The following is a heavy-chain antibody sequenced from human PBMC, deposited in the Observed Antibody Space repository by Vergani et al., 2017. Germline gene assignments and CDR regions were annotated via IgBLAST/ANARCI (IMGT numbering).Heavy chain of an antibody. V-gene: IGHV5-10-1*03. CDR1: GYSFTSYW. CDR3: ARLSYGDYEVSVFDY. J-gene: IGHJ4*02. Sequence: EVQLVQSGAEVKKPGESLRISCKGSGYSFTSYWISWVRQMPGKGLEWMGRIDPSDSSTNYSPSFQGHVTISADKSSSTAYLQWSSLKASDTAMYYCARLSYGDYEVSVFDYWGQGTLVTVSS. D-gene: IGHD4-17*01. CDR2: IDPSDSST.